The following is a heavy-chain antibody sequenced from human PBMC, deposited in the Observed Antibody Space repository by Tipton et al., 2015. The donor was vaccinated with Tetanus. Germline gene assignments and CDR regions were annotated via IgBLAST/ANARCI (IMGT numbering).Heavy chain of an antibody. J-gene: IGHJ4*02. D-gene: IGHD6-13*01. CDR2: IYYSGDT. CDR1: GGSISSGGYF. CDR3: AKEADREGGSTWYTGNFDS. Sequence: TLSLTCSVSGGSISSGGYFWNWIRQQPGRGPEWIGYIYYSGDTFYNPSLKSRVTISVDTSKNQFSLNLRSVTAADTAVYYCAKEADREGGSTWYTGNFDSWGQGTQVTVSS. V-gene: IGHV4-31*03.